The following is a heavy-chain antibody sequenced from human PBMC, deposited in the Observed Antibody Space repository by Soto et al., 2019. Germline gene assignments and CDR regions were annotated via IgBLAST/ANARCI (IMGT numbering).Heavy chain of an antibody. CDR2: IRGSGGST. Sequence: EVQLLESGGGLVQPGGSLSLSCAASGFTFRSYAMSWVRQAPGKWLEWVSAIRGSGGSTYYADSVKGRCTISRDNSKNTLYRKMNRLSAEDTAVYYCAKDQAVFAWVFRGFDYWGQGTMVTVSS. V-gene: IGHV3-23*01. D-gene: IGHD3-3*01. CDR3: AKDQAVFAWVFRGFDY. CDR1: GFTFRSYA. J-gene: IGHJ4*02.